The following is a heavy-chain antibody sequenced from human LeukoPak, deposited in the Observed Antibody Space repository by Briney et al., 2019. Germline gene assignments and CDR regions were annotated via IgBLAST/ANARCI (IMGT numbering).Heavy chain of an antibody. CDR2: IKQDGSEK. J-gene: IGHJ4*02. Sequence: PGGSLRLSCAASGFTFSSYWMSWVRQAPGKGLEWVANIKQDGSEKYYVDSVKGRFTISRDNAKNSLYLQMNSLRAEDTAVYYCAKDLLKGYSSGWYDFDYWGQGTLVTVSS. V-gene: IGHV3-7*01. CDR1: GFTFSSYW. D-gene: IGHD6-19*01. CDR3: AKDLLKGYSSGWYDFDY.